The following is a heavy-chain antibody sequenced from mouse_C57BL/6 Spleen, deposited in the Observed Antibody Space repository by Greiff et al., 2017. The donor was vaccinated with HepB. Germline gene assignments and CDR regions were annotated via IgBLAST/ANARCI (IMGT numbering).Heavy chain of an antibody. CDR2: ISSGGDYI. J-gene: IGHJ2*01. CDR1: GFTFSSYA. Sequence: EVHLVESGEGLVKPGGSLKLSCAASGFTFSSYAMSWVRQTPEKRLEWVAYISSGGDYIYYADTVKGRFTISRDNARNTLYLQMSSLKSEDTAMYYCTTITTVVPYFDYWGQGTTLTVSS. CDR3: TTITTVVPYFDY. V-gene: IGHV5-9-1*02. D-gene: IGHD1-1*01.